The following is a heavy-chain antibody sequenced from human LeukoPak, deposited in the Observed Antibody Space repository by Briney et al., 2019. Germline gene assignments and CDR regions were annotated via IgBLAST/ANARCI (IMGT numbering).Heavy chain of an antibody. CDR1: GGSISSYY. J-gene: IGHJ4*02. V-gene: IGHV4-59*01. D-gene: IGHD5-24*01. CDR3: ARVVGSEMATIDY. CDR2: IYYSGST. Sequence: SETLSLTCTVSGGSISSYYWSWIRQPPGKGLEWIGYIYYSGSTNYNPSLKSRVTISVDTSKNQFSLKLSSVTAADTAVYYCARVVGSEMATIDYWGQGTLVTVSS.